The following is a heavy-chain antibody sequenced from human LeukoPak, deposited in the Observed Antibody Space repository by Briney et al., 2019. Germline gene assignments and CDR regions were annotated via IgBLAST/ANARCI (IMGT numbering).Heavy chain of an antibody. V-gene: IGHV4-39*01. CDR3: ASSRAVYDSSGYYSPGFDY. J-gene: IGHJ4*02. Sequence: SEALSLTCTVPGGSISSSSYYWGWIRQPPGKGLEWIGSIYYSGSTYYNPSLKSRVTISVDTSKNQFSLKLSSVTAADTAVYYCASSRAVYDSSGYYSPGFDYWGQGTLVTVSS. CDR2: IYYSGST. D-gene: IGHD3-22*01. CDR1: GGSISSSSYY.